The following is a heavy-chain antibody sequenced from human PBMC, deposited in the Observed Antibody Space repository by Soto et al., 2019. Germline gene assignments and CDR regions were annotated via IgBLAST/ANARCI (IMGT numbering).Heavy chain of an antibody. CDR1: GFTFSSYA. D-gene: IGHD3-3*01. CDR3: AGHYDFWSGLNWFDP. CDR2: ISGSGGST. Sequence: PGGSLRLSCAASGFTFSSYAVSWVRQAPGKGLEWVSAISGSGGSTYYADSVKGRFTISRDNSKNTLYLQMNSLRAEDTAVYYCAGHYDFWSGLNWFDPWGQGTLVTVSS. J-gene: IGHJ5*02. V-gene: IGHV3-23*01.